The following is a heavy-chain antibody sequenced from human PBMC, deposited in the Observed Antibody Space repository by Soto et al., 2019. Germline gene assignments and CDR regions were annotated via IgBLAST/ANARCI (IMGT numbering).Heavy chain of an antibody. D-gene: IGHD3-10*01. CDR1: GFTFSSYA. CDR2: ISGSGGST. Sequence: GGSLRLSCAASGFTFSSYAMSWVRQAPGKGLEWVSAISGSGGSTYYADSVKGRFTISRDNSKNTLYLQMNSLRAEDTAVYYCATLSKGAITMVRGATFDYWGQGTLVTVSS. V-gene: IGHV3-23*01. CDR3: ATLSKGAITMVRGATFDY. J-gene: IGHJ4*02.